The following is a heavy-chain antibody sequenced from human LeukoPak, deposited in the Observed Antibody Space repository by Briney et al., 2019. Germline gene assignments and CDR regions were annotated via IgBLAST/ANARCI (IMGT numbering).Heavy chain of an antibody. D-gene: IGHD6-13*01. V-gene: IGHV3-7*01. Sequence: QAGGSLRLSCTASGFTFSNYWMTWVRQTPGKGLEWLAQIKGDGSEKYFVDSVKGRFTISRDDAKNSLYLQMNSLRAEDTAVYYCLATEQQLVLGDDYWGQGTLVTVSS. CDR2: IKGDGSEK. CDR3: LATEQQLVLGDDY. CDR1: GFTFSNYW. J-gene: IGHJ4*02.